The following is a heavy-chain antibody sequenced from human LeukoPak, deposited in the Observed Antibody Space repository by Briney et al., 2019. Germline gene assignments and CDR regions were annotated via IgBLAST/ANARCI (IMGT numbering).Heavy chain of an antibody. CDR2: ISSSSSTI. CDR3: ARDVRWGVVTAIPGSDFDY. D-gene: IGHD2-21*02. J-gene: IGHJ4*02. Sequence: RGSLRLSCAASGFTFSSYSMNWVRQAPGKGLEWVSYISSSSSTIYYADSVKGRFTISRDNAKNSLYLQMNSLRDEDTAVYYCARDVRWGVVTAIPGSDFDYWGQGTLVTVSS. V-gene: IGHV3-48*02. CDR1: GFTFSSYS.